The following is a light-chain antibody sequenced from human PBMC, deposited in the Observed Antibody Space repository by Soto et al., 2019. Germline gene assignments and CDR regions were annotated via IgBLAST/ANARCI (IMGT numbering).Light chain of an antibody. V-gene: IGKV1-5*03. CDR3: QQYNSYPLT. Sequence: IQMTQSPSALSASVGDRVTITCLASQSINSWLAWYQQKSGKAPKLLIYKASSLESGVPSRFSGSGSGTEFTLIISSLQPDDFATYYCQQYNSYPLTFGGGTKVDIK. J-gene: IGKJ4*01. CDR1: QSINSW. CDR2: KAS.